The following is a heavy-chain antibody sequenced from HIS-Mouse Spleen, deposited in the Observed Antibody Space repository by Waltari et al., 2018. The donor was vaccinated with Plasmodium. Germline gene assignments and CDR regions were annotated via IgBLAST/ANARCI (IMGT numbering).Heavy chain of an antibody. CDR3: ARGGYSSSSYYFDY. J-gene: IGHJ4*02. CDR1: GGSISSYY. Sequence: QVQLQESGPGLVKPSETLSLTCTVSGGSISSYYWSWIRQPPGKGLGWIAYIYYSGSTNYNPSRKSRVTISVDTSKNQFSLKLSSVTAADTAVFYCARGGYSSSSYYFDYWGQGTLVTVSS. CDR2: IYYSGST. V-gene: IGHV4-59*01. D-gene: IGHD6-6*01.